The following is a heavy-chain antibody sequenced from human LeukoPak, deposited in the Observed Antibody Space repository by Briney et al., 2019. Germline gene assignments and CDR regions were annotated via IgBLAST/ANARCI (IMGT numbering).Heavy chain of an antibody. D-gene: IGHD3-10*01. CDR1: SYSISSDYY. V-gene: IGHV4-38-2*02. Sequence: SETLPLTCTVSSYSISSDYYWGWIRQSPGKGLEWIGNIYHGGTTYYNPSLSSRVTISIDTSKNQFSLNLSAVTAADTALYYCTRDKFDYYYFYYMDVWGKGTTVTVSS. CDR3: TRDKFDYYYFYYMDV. CDR2: IYHGGTT. J-gene: IGHJ6*03.